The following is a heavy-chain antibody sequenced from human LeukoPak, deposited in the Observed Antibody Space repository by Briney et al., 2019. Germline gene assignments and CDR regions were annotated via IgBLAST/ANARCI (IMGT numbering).Heavy chain of an antibody. CDR1: GVSFSGYD. Sequence: SESLSLTCAVYGVSFSGYDWSWIRQPPGKGLEWIGEINHSGSTTYNPSLKSRVTISVDTSKNQISLKLSSVTAADTAVYYCARVFRWSQPAYYYYSYMDVWGKGTTVTVSS. V-gene: IGHV4-34*01. J-gene: IGHJ6*03. CDR3: ARVFRWSQPAYYYYSYMDV. CDR2: INHSGST. D-gene: IGHD2-15*01.